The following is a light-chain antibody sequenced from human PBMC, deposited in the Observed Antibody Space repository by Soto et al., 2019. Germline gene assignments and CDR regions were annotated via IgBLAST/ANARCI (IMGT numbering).Light chain of an antibody. CDR2: EVS. V-gene: IGLV2-8*01. J-gene: IGLJ1*01. CDR1: SSDVGGYWY. CDR3: SSYTINRTYV. Sequence: QSVLTQPPSASGSPGQSVTISCTGTSSDVGGYWYVSWYQHHPGKAPRLLIYEVSKRPSGVPHRFSGSKSDNTASLTVSGLQAEDEADYYCSSYTINRTYVFGTGTKV.